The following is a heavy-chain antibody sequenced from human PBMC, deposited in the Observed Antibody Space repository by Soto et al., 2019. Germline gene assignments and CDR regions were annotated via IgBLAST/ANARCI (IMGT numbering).Heavy chain of an antibody. V-gene: IGHV4-59*01. CDR3: ARAPSIAAAGTSLFDY. J-gene: IGHJ4*02. D-gene: IGHD6-13*01. CDR2: IYYSGST. CDR1: GGSISSYY. Sequence: QVQLQESGPGLVKPSETLSLTCTVSGGSISSYYWSWIRQPPGKGLEWIGYIYYSGSTNYNPSLKSRVTISVDTSKNQFSLKLSSVTAADTAVYYCARAPSIAAAGTSLFDYWGQGTLVTVSS.